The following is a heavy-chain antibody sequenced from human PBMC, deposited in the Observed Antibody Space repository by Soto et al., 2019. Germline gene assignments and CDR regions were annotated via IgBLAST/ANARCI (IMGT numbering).Heavy chain of an antibody. CDR3: ARGGAGGYYGSGRTPNAFDI. Sequence: HVQLVESGGGVVQPGRSLRLSCAASGFTFSTYAVHWVRQAPGKGLEWVAVISYDGSNEYYADSVKGRFTISRDNSKNTLYLQMNSLRAEDTAVYYCARGGAGGYYGSGRTPNAFDIWGQGTMVTVSS. CDR2: ISYDGSNE. J-gene: IGHJ3*02. CDR1: GFTFSTYA. V-gene: IGHV3-30-3*01. D-gene: IGHD3-10*01.